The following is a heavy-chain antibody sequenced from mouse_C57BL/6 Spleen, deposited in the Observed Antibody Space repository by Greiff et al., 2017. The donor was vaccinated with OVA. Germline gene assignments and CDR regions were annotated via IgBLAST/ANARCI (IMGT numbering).Heavy chain of an antibody. CDR2: IDPSDSYT. V-gene: IGHV1-69*01. Sequence: QVQLQQPGAELVMPGASVKLSCKASGYTFTSYWMHWVKQRPGQGLEWIGEIDPSDSYTNYNQKFKGKSTLTVDKSSSTAYMQLSSLTSEDSAVYYCARTYYDYPFDYWGQGTTLTVSS. CDR1: GYTFTSYW. CDR3: ARTYYDYPFDY. J-gene: IGHJ2*01. D-gene: IGHD2-4*01.